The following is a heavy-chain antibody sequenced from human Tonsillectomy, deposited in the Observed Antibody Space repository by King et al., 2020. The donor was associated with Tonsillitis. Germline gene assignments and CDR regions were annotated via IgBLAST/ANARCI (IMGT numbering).Heavy chain of an antibody. D-gene: IGHD6-19*01. Sequence: VQLQESGPGLVKPSETLSLTCTVSGGSISSYYWSWIRQPPGKGLAWIGYIYYSGSTNYNPSLKSRVTISVDTSKNQFSLKLSSVTAADTAVYYCAGGTSSGWYFSYWGQGTLVTVSS. CDR2: IYYSGST. CDR3: AGGTSSGWYFSY. CDR1: GGSISSYY. J-gene: IGHJ4*02. V-gene: IGHV4-59*01.